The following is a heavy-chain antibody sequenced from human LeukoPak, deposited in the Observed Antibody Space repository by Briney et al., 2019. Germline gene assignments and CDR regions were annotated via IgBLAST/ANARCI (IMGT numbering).Heavy chain of an antibody. CDR2: IWYDGSNK. CDR3: ARDEGPPASLTTVVPFDY. Sequence: PGGSLRLSCAASGFTFSSYGMHWVRQAPGKGLEWVAVIWYDGSNKYYADSVKGRFTISRDNSKNTLYLQMNSLRAEDTAVYYCARDEGPPASLTTVVPFDYWGQGTLVTVSS. D-gene: IGHD4-23*01. J-gene: IGHJ4*02. CDR1: GFTFSSYG. V-gene: IGHV3-33*08.